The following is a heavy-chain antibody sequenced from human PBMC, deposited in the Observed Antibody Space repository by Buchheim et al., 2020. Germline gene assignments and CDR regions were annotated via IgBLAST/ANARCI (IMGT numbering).Heavy chain of an antibody. CDR1: GFTFSSYA. Sequence: VQLVESGGGVVQPGRSLRLSCAASGFTFSSYAMHWVRQAPGKGLEWVAVISYDGSNKYYADSVKGRFTISRDNSKNTLYLQMNSLRAEDTAVYYCARDQVIDYYDSSGPIDYWGQGTL. D-gene: IGHD3-22*01. CDR3: ARDQVIDYYDSSGPIDY. J-gene: IGHJ4*02. V-gene: IGHV3-30-3*01. CDR2: ISYDGSNK.